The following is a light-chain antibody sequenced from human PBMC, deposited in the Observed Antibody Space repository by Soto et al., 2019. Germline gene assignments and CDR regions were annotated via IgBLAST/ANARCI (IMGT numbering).Light chain of an antibody. J-gene: IGKJ4*01. Sequence: EIVLTQSPGTLSLSPGERATLSCRASQTVSSYLAWYQQKPGQAPRLLIYSASTRATGIPARFSGSGSGTEFILTISSLQSEDFAVYSCQQYSKWPLTFGGGTKVDI. CDR2: SAS. CDR3: QQYSKWPLT. V-gene: IGKV3-15*01. CDR1: QTVSSY.